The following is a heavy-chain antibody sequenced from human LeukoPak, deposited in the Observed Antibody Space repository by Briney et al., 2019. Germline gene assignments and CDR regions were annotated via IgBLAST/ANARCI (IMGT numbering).Heavy chain of an antibody. J-gene: IGHJ4*02. CDR3: ARPRTPYYYDSSGYDNSFDY. D-gene: IGHD3-22*01. Sequence: GESLKISCKGCGYSFTSYWIGWVRQMPGKGLEWMGIIYPGDSDTRYSPYFQGQVTISADKSISTAYLQWSSLKASDTAMYYCARPRTPYYYDSSGYDNSFDYWGQGTLVTVSS. CDR1: GYSFTSYW. V-gene: IGHV5-51*01. CDR2: IYPGDSDT.